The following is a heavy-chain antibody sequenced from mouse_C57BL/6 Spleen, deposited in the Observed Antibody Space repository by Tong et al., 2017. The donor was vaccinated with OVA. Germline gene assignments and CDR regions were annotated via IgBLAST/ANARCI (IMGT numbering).Heavy chain of an antibody. D-gene: IGHD1-1*01. V-gene: IGHV1-53*01. J-gene: IGHJ2*01. CDR2: INPSNGGT. CDR3: ARDYYGSSWGYYFDY. Sequence: VQLQKTRTQLVKPSSSVKLSCKASGYTFTSYWMHWVKQRPGQGLEWIGNINPSNGGTNYNEKFKSKATLTVDKSSSTAYMQLSSLTSEDSAVYYCARDYYGSSWGYYFDYWGQGTTLTVSS. CDR1: GYTFTSYW.